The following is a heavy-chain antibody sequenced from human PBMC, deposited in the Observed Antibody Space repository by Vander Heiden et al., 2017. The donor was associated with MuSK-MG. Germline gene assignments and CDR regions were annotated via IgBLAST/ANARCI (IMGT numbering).Heavy chain of an antibody. Sequence: TFSDYYIQWVRQAPGQGLEWLGWINPDNGGTTYARDFQGRIAMTRDTSITTAYMTLNSLTSDDTAVYYWVRVRSSGWPDSWGQGTLVPVS. J-gene: IGHJ5*02. CDR2: INPDNGGT. CDR1: TFSDYY. CDR3: VRVRSSGWPDS. V-gene: IGHV1-2*02. D-gene: IGHD6-19*01.